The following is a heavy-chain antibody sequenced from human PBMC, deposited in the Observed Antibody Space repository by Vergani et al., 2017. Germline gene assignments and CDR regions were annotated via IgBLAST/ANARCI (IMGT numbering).Heavy chain of an antibody. Sequence: EVQLVESGGGLVKPGGSLRLSCAVSGFTFSTYSMNWVRQAPGKGLEWVSSISDSNSDVYYADSVEGRFTISRDNAKNSLYLQMNSLRGEDTAVYYCGRGPYSSSSAIDYWGQGTLVTVSS. CDR2: ISDSNSDV. D-gene: IGHD6-6*01. V-gene: IGHV3-21*01. J-gene: IGHJ4*02. CDR3: GRGPYSSSSAIDY. CDR1: GFTFSTYS.